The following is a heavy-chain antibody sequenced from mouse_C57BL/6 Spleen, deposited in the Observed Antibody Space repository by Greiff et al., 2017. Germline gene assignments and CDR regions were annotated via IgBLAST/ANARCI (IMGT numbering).Heavy chain of an antibody. V-gene: IGHV2-5*01. CDR3: AKLYDYGGYAMDY. CDR2: IWRGGST. CDR1: GFSLTSYG. J-gene: IGHJ4*01. D-gene: IGHD2-4*01. Sequence: VQLQQSGPGLVQPSQSLSITCTVSGFSLTSYGVHWVRQSPGKGLEWLGVIWRGGSTDYNAAFMSRLSITKDNSKSQVFFKMNSLQADDTAIYYCAKLYDYGGYAMDYWGQGTSVTVSS.